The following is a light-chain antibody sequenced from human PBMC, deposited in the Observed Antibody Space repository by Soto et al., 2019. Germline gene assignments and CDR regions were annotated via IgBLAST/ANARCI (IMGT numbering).Light chain of an antibody. CDR3: QQYGNSPIT. CDR2: GTS. V-gene: IGKV3-20*01. CDR1: QSISSSF. Sequence: EIVMTQSPATLSVSPGERASLSCGASQSISSSFLAWYQQKPGQAPRLLIYGTSSRATGIPDRFSGSGSGTDFTLTISGLEPEDFAVYYCQQYGNSPITFGQGTRLEIK. J-gene: IGKJ5*01.